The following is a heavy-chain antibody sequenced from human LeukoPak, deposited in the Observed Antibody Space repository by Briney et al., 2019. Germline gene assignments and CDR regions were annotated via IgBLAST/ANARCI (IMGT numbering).Heavy chain of an antibody. V-gene: IGHV3-33*08. CDR2: IWYDGSNK. J-gene: IGHJ4*02. Sequence: LSLTCAVYGGSFSGYYWSWIRQAPGKGPEWVAVIWYDGSNKYYADSVKGRFTISRDNSKNTLYLQMNSLRAEDTAVYYCAREGGSYGSGYYFDYWGQGTLVTVSS. CDR1: GGSFSGYY. D-gene: IGHD3-10*01. CDR3: AREGGSYGSGYYFDY.